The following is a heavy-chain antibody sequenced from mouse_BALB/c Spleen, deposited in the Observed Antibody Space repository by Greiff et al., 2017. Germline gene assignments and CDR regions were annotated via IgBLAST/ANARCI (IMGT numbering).Heavy chain of an antibody. V-gene: IGHV5-17*02. Sequence: EVQLVESGGGLVQPGGSRKLSCAASGFTFSSFGMHWVRQAPEKGLEWVAYISSGSSTIYYADTVKGRFTISRDNPKNTLFLQMTSLRSEDTAMYYCARSDGSSPFAYWGQGTLVTVSA. CDR2: ISSGSSTI. CDR1: GFTFSSFG. J-gene: IGHJ3*01. CDR3: ARSDGSSPFAY. D-gene: IGHD1-1*01.